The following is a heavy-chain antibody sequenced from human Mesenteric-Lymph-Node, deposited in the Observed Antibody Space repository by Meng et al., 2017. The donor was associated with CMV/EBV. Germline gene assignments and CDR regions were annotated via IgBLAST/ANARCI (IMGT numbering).Heavy chain of an antibody. V-gene: IGHV1-69*05. D-gene: IGHD1-1*01. CDR2: IIPIFGTA. CDR3: ARGGNYFDY. CDR1: GGPFGGYA. Sequence: VPGRASGGPFGGYAISWVLQAPGQGLEWMGGIIPIFGTANYAQKFQGRVTITTDESTSTAYMELSSLRSEDTAVYYCARGGNYFDYWGQGTLVTVSS. J-gene: IGHJ4*02.